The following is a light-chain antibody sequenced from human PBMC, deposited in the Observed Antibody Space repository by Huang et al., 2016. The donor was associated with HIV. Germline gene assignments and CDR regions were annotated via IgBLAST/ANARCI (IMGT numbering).Light chain of an antibody. CDR1: QTISNNF. J-gene: IGKJ4*01. CDR3: QQYVSSPPLT. Sequence: EIVLTQSPGTLSLSPGDRATLSCRASQTISNNFLAWFQQKPDQPPRLLIYGASSSATSIPDSFNGSGSVTDFTLTVSGLEPEDVAVYYCQQYVSSPPLTFGGGTKVEIK. V-gene: IGKV3-20*01. CDR2: GAS.